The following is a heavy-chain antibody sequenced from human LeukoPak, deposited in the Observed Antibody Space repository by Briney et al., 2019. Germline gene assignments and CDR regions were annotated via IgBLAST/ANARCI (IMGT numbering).Heavy chain of an antibody. CDR3: ALERNSSSF. CDR1: GGSFSGYY. Sequence: PSETLSLTCTVSGGSFSGYYWSWIRHPQPRGLEWIGDRNHSGSTKCHPSLKRRVYMSVDTSKNQFSLELSSVTAADTAVYYCALERNSSSFWGQGTLVTVSS. D-gene: IGHD6-13*01. CDR2: RNHSGST. V-gene: IGHV4-34*01. J-gene: IGHJ4*02.